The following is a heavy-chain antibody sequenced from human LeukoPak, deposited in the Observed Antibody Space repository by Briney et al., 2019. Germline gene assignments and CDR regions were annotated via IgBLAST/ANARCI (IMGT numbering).Heavy chain of an antibody. Sequence: SETLSLTCTVSGGSISSYYWSWIRQPPGKGLEWIGYIYYSGSTNYNPSLKSRVTISVDTSKNQFSLKLSSVTAADTAVYYCASGGYCGDTSCYPNYFDPWGQGTLVTVSS. D-gene: IGHD2-2*01. CDR2: IYYSGST. CDR3: ASGGYCGDTSCYPNYFDP. V-gene: IGHV4-59*12. J-gene: IGHJ5*02. CDR1: GGSISSYY.